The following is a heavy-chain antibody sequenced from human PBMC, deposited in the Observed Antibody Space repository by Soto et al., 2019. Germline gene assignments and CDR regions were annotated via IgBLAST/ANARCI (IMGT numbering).Heavy chain of an antibody. J-gene: IGHJ5*02. D-gene: IGHD3-22*01. CDR2: ISYSGST. Sequence: PSETLFHTCTVSGGPISTCTYQWCRVRQPPGKGLEWIGTISYSGSTYYNPSLKSRVTISVDTSKNQFSLKLSSVTAADTAVYYCARGSYYDSSGYYGPWGKGTLVTVS. CDR1: GGPISTCTYQ. V-gene: IGHV4-39*07. CDR3: ARGSYYDSSGYYGP.